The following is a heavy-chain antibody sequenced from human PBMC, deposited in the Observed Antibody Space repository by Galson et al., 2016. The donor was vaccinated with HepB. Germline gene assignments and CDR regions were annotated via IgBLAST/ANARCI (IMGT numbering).Heavy chain of an antibody. Sequence: ETLSLTCTVSGGSFSSSSYYWGWIRQPPGKGLEWIGSIYYSGSTYYNPSLKSRVTISVDTSKNQFSLKLSSVTAADTAVYYCAGSDCSSTSCYGNDPFDIWGQGTMVTVSS. CDR2: IYYSGST. D-gene: IGHD2-2*01. CDR1: GGSFSSSSYY. CDR3: AGSDCSSTSCYGNDPFDI. V-gene: IGHV4-39*01. J-gene: IGHJ3*02.